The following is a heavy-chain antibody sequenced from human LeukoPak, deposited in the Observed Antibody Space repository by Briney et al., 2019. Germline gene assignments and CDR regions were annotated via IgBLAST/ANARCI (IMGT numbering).Heavy chain of an antibody. CDR1: GGSISSGDYG. CDR3: AREALTTVTTGSFDI. V-gene: IGHV4-30-4*01. Sequence: SETLSLTCTVSGGSISSGDYGWGWLRQPRGKGLEWIEYIYYSRTTYYNPPLKSRFTISVDTSKNQFSLKLSSVTAADMAVYYCAREALTTVTTGSFDIWGQGTMVTVSS. CDR2: IYYSRTT. D-gene: IGHD4-17*01. J-gene: IGHJ3*02.